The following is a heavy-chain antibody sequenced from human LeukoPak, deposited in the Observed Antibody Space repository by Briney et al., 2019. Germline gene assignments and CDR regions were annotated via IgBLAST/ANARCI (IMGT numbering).Heavy chain of an antibody. CDR2: ISSSSSYI. D-gene: IGHD5-18*01. Sequence: GGSLRLSCAASGFTFSSYSMNWVRQAPGKGLEWVSSISSSSSYIYYADPVKGRFTISRDNAKNSLYLQMNSLRAEDTAAYYCARDLYSYGFYAFDIWGQGTMVTVSS. V-gene: IGHV3-21*01. CDR1: GFTFSSYS. CDR3: ARDLYSYGFYAFDI. J-gene: IGHJ3*02.